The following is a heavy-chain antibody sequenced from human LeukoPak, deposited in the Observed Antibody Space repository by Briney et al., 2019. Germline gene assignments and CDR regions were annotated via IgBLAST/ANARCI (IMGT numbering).Heavy chain of an antibody. V-gene: IGHV3-33*01. Sequence: PGGSLRLSCAASGFTFSSYGMHWVRQAPGKGLEWVAVIWYDGSNKYYADSVKGRFTISRDNSKNMLYLQMNSLRAEDTAVYYCARDCDDYGYRHAFDIWGQGTMVTVSS. D-gene: IGHD4-17*01. CDR1: GFTFSSYG. CDR2: IWYDGSNK. CDR3: ARDCDDYGYRHAFDI. J-gene: IGHJ3*02.